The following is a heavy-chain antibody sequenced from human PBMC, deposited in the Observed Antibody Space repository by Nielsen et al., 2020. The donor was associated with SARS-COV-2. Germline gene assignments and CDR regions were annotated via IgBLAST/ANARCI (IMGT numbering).Heavy chain of an antibody. Sequence: GESLKISCAASGFTFSSYWMSWVRQAPGKGLEWVANIKQDGSEKYYVDSVKGRFTISRDNAKNSLYLQMNSLRAEDTAVYYCARDLRRATFDYWGQGTLFTVSS. CDR3: ARDLRRATFDY. V-gene: IGHV3-7*05. CDR1: GFTFSSYW. D-gene: IGHD2-15*01. J-gene: IGHJ4*02. CDR2: IKQDGSEK.